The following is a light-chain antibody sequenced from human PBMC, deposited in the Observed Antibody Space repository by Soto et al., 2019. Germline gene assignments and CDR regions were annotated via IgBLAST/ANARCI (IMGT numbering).Light chain of an antibody. CDR2: GTS. CDR1: QDIEGF. J-gene: IGKJ4*01. Sequence: DIQMTQSPPSLSASVGDRVTITCRASQDIEGFLAWYQQKPGTAPKLLVYGTSTLQSGVPSRFSGSGWGTEFVLTISSLRAEDVAIDGCQKYNKAPWKFGGRTEV. CDR3: QKYNKAPWK. V-gene: IGKV1-27*01.